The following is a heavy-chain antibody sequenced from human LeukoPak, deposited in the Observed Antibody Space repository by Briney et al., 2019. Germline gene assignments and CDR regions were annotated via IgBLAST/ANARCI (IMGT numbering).Heavy chain of an antibody. D-gene: IGHD5-18*01. Sequence: SETLSLTCTVSGGSISSYYWSWIRRPPGKGLEWIGYIYYSGSTNYNPSLKSRVTISVDTSKNQFSLKLSSVTAADTAVYYCAREGVTWIQLWKGGAFDIWGQGTMVTVSS. CDR3: AREGVTWIQLWKGGAFDI. J-gene: IGHJ3*02. V-gene: IGHV4-59*01. CDR1: GGSISSYY. CDR2: IYYSGST.